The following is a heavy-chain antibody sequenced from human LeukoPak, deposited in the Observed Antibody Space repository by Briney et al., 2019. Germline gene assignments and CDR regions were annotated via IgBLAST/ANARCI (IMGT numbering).Heavy chain of an antibody. CDR2: IYYSGST. D-gene: IGHD6-13*01. J-gene: IGHJ4*02. V-gene: IGHV4-59*08. CDR1: GGSISSYY. Sequence: SETLSLTCTVSGGSISSYYWSWIRQPPGKGLEWIGYIYYSGSTNYNPSLKNRVTISVDTSKNQFSLKLSSVTAADMAVYYCARLIAAAGYYFDYWGQGTLVTVSS. CDR3: ARLIAAAGYYFDY.